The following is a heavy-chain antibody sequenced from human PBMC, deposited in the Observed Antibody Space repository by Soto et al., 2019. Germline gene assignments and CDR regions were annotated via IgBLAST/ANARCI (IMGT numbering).Heavy chain of an antibody. J-gene: IGHJ4*02. Sequence: EVQLVESGGGLVKPGGSLRLSCAASGFTFSNAWMNWVRQAPGKGLEWVGRIKSKTDGGTTDYAAPVKGRFTISRDDSKNTLYLQMNSLKTEDTAVYYCTTGSYSGYDLRPDYWGQGTLVTVSS. V-gene: IGHV3-15*07. D-gene: IGHD5-12*01. CDR1: GFTFSNAW. CDR2: IKSKTDGGTT. CDR3: TTGSYSGYDLRPDY.